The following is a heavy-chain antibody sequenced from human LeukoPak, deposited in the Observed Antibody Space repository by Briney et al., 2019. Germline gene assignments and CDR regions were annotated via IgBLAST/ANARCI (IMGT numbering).Heavy chain of an antibody. CDR2: IKQDGSKK. CDR3: TRVGYIDEGVDY. V-gene: IGHV3-7*04. CDR1: GFPFSSYW. D-gene: IGHD5-24*01. J-gene: IGHJ4*02. Sequence: GGSLRLSCVASGFPFSSYWMTWVRQAPGKGLEWVANIKQDGSKKSYVDSVKGRFTISRDNAKNSLYLQVNSLRAEDTAIYYCTRVGYIDEGVDYWGQGTLVTVSS.